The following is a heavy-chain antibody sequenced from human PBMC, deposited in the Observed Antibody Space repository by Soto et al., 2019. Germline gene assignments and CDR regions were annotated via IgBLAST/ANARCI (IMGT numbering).Heavy chain of an antibody. J-gene: IGHJ4*02. CDR3: ARLGGWSVDY. CDR1: GGSISSYY. Sequence: SETLSLTCTVSGGSISSYYWSWIRQPPGKGLEWIGYIYYSGSTNYNPSLKSRVTISVDTSKNQFSLKLSSVTAADTAVYYCARLGGWSVDYWGQGTLVNVSS. D-gene: IGHD3-16*01. CDR2: IYYSGST. V-gene: IGHV4-59*08.